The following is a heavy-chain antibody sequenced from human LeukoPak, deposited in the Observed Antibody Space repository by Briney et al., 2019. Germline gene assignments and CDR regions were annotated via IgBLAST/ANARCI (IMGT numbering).Heavy chain of an antibody. CDR3: ARSLAMVRGVIIIWFDP. D-gene: IGHD3-10*01. CDR1: GYTFTGYY. CDR2: INPNSGGT. Sequence: ASVKVSCKASGYTFTGYYMHWVRQAPGQGLEWMGWINPNSGGTNYAQKFQGRVTMTRDTSISTAYMELSRLRSDDTAVYYCARSLAMVRGVIIIWFDPWGQGTLVTVSS. V-gene: IGHV1-2*02. J-gene: IGHJ5*02.